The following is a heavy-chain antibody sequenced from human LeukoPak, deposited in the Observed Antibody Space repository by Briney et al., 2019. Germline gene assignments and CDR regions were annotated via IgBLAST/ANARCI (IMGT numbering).Heavy chain of an antibody. D-gene: IGHD6-13*01. CDR2: ISYDGSNK. CDR3: ARRSVYSSSWYYFDY. Sequence: GRSLRLSCAASGFTFSSYAMHWVRHGPGKGLGWVAVISYDGSNKYYADSVKGRFTISRDKSKNTQYLQMNSLRAEDTALYYCARRSVYSSSWYYFDYLGQGTLVPVS. J-gene: IGHJ4*02. V-gene: IGHV3-30*04. CDR1: GFTFSSYA.